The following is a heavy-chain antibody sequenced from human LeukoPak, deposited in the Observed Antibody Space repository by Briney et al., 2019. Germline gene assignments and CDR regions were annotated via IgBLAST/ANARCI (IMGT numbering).Heavy chain of an antibody. Sequence: GGSLRLSCAASGFTFSDYYMSWIRQAPGKGLEWVSSISSSGSTIYYADSVKGRFTISRDNAKNSLYLQMNSLRAEDTAVYYCARDRKVTTLNWFDPWGQGTLVTVSS. CDR1: GFTFSDYY. CDR3: ARDRKVTTLNWFDP. CDR2: ISSSGSTI. D-gene: IGHD4-17*01. V-gene: IGHV3-11*01. J-gene: IGHJ5*02.